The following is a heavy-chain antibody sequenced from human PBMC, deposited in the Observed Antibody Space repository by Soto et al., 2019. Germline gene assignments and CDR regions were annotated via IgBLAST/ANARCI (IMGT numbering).Heavy chain of an antibody. V-gene: IGHV3-74*01. D-gene: IGHD5-12*01. Sequence: GGSLRLSCAASGFTFSSYWMHWVRQAPGKGLVWVSRINSDGSSTSYADSVKGRFTISRDNAKNTLYLQMNSLRAEDTAVYYCARGGEYSGYDLDYWGQGTLVTVSS. CDR2: INSDGSST. J-gene: IGHJ4*02. CDR3: ARGGEYSGYDLDY. CDR1: GFTFSSYW.